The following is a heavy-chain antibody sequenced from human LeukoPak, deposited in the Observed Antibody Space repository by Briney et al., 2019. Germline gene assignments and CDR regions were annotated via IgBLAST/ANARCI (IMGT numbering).Heavy chain of an antibody. D-gene: IGHD1-1*01. CDR2: ISTYNGDT. CDR1: GYTFTSYG. Sequence: GASVKVSCRASGYTFTSYGIRWVRQAPGQGLEWMGWISTYNGDTNYARKLQGRVTMTTDTSTSTAYMALRSLRSDDTAVYYCARDHNWVVDYWGQGTLVTVSS. J-gene: IGHJ4*02. CDR3: ARDHNWVVDY. V-gene: IGHV1-18*01.